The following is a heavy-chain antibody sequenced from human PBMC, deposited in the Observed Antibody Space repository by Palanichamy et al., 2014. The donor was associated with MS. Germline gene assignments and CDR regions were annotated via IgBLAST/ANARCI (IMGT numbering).Heavy chain of an antibody. CDR3: ARIQPDGDGFDI. V-gene: IGHV1-3*01. CDR1: GYKFTNYA. CDR2: INAGNGNT. Sequence: QVQLVQSGAEVKKPGASVKVSSKASGYKFTNYAMHWVRQAPGQRLEWMGWINAGNGNTKYSQKFQGRVTITRDTSANTAYMDLSSLRSEDTAIYYCARIQPDGDGFDIWGQGTMVTVSS. J-gene: IGHJ3*02.